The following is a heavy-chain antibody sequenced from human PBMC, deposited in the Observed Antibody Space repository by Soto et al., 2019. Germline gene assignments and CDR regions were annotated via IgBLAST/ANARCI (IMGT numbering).Heavy chain of an antibody. D-gene: IGHD2-15*01. J-gene: IGHJ4*02. CDR2: INHSGST. V-gene: IGHV4-34*01. CDR3: ARDLGGWPDY. CDR1: GGSFSDYS. Sequence: SETLSLTCAVYGGSFSDYSWTWIRQPPGKGLEWIGEINHSGSTYYNPSLKSRVTITRDTSASTAYMELSSLRSEDTAVYYCARDLGGWPDYWGQGTLVTVSS.